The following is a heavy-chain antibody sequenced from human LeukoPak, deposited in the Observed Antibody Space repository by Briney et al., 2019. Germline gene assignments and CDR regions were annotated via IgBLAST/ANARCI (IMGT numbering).Heavy chain of an antibody. CDR3: ARLPYYYDSSGYYEGPKGGPFDY. V-gene: IGHV5-51*01. J-gene: IGHJ4*02. Sequence: GESLKISCKGSGYSFTSYWIGWVRQMPGKGLEWMGIIYPGDSDTRYSPSFQGQVTISADKSISTAYLQWSSLKASDTAMYYCARLPYYYDSSGYYEGPKGGPFDYWGQGTLVTVSS. D-gene: IGHD3-22*01. CDR2: IYPGDSDT. CDR1: GYSFTSYW.